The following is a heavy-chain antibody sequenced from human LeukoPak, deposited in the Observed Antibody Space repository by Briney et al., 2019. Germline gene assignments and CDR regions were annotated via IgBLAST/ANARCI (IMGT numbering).Heavy chain of an antibody. J-gene: IGHJ4*01. D-gene: IGHD2-15*01. CDR2: MSYSGHT. CDR3: ARDRDVDDFDS. Sequence: PSETLSLTCAVYGGSFSGYYWGWIRQPPGKGLEWIVSMSYSGHTYYNPSLKSRVTTSIDTSKNQLSLNLKSVTAADTAVYYCARDRDVDDFDSWGHGTLVTVSS. V-gene: IGHV4-34*11. CDR1: GGSFSGYY.